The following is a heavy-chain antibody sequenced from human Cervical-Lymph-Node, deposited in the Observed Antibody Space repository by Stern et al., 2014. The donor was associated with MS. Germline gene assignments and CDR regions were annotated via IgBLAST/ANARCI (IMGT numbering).Heavy chain of an antibody. J-gene: IGHJ4*02. Sequence: VQLEESEGGVVQPGRSLRLSCSPSGFAFSTYGMHWVRQAPGKGLEWVALISFDGAKTYYADSVKGRFTISRDNPKNTLYLQMKSLRGEDTAVYYCARGSDWYPLDYWGQGTLVTVSS. D-gene: IGHD6-19*01. CDR3: ARGSDWYPLDY. CDR1: GFAFSTYG. CDR2: ISFDGAKT. V-gene: IGHV3-30*03.